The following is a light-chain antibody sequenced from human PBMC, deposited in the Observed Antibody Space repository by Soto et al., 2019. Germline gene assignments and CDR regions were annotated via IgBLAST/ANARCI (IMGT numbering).Light chain of an antibody. J-gene: IGKJ1*01. V-gene: IGKV1-5*01. CDR1: QSISQW. Sequence: DIQMTQSPSTLSASVGDRVAITCLASQSISQWVAWYQQKPGRAPELLIYDASKLKSGVPSRFTGSGSGTEFSLTITSLQPDDSAMYYCQQYNGYSWKFGRATKV. CDR3: QQYNGYSWK. CDR2: DAS.